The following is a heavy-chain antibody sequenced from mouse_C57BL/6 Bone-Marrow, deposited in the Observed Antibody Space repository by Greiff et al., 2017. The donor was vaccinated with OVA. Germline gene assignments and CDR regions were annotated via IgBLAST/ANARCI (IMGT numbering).Heavy chain of an antibody. V-gene: IGHV3-6*01. D-gene: IGHD1-1*01. CDR2: ISYDGSN. J-gene: IGHJ3*01. Sequence: EVQLQESGPGLVKPSQSLSLTCSVTGYSITSGYYWNWIRQFPGNKLEWMGYISYDGSNNYNPSLKNRISITRDTSKNQFFLKLNSVTTEDTATYYCARGITTVVVPHWGQGTLVTVSA. CDR1: GYSITSGYY. CDR3: ARGITTVVVPH.